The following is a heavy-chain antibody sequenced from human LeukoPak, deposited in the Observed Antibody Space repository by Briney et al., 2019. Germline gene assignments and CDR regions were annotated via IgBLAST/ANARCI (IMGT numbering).Heavy chain of an antibody. D-gene: IGHD1-26*01. CDR3: ARGVGAPFDP. V-gene: IGHV4-39*07. CDR2: IYYSGST. Sequence: SETLSLTCTVSGGSISSSSYYWGWIRQPPGKGLEWIGSIYYSGSTYYNPSLKSRVTISVDTSKNQFSLKLSSVTAADTAVYYCARGVGAPFDPWGQGTLVTVSS. J-gene: IGHJ5*02. CDR1: GGSISSSSYY.